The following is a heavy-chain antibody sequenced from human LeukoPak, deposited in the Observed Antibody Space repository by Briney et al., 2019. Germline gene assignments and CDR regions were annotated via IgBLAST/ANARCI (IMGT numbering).Heavy chain of an antibody. CDR1: GGTFSSYA. CDR3: ARDLSGSSRPYYFDY. Sequence: GSSVKVSCTASGGTFSSYAISWVRQAPGQGLEWMGGIIPIFGTANYAQKFQGRVTITADESTSTAYMELSSLRSEDTAVYYCARDLSGSSRPYYFDYWGQGTLVTVSS. D-gene: IGHD6-13*01. CDR2: IIPIFGTA. V-gene: IGHV1-69*01. J-gene: IGHJ4*02.